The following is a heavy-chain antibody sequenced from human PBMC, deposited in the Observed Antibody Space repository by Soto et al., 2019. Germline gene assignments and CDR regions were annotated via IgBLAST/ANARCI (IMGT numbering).Heavy chain of an antibody. CDR3: ARGRKYYYDSSGYYY. CDR1: GFTFSSYG. Sequence: VQLVESGGGVVQPGRSLRLSCAASGFTFSSYGMHWVRQAPGKGLEWVAVIWYDGSNKYYADSVKGRFTISRDNSKNTLYLQMNSLRAEDTAVYYCARGRKYYYDSSGYYYWGQGTLVTVSS. J-gene: IGHJ4*02. CDR2: IWYDGSNK. D-gene: IGHD3-22*01. V-gene: IGHV3-33*01.